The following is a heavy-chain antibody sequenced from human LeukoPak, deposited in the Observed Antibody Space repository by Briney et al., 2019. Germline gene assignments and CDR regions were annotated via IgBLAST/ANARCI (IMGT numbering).Heavy chain of an antibody. CDR2: IIPIFGTA. J-gene: IGHJ6*03. D-gene: IGHD6-6*01. CDR3: ASVLISDSRVYQYYNYMDV. V-gene: IGHV1-69*05. CDR1: GGTFSSYA. Sequence: SVKVSCKASGGTFSSYAISEVRQAPGQGLEWMGGIIPIFGTANYAQRFQGRVTITTDESTSTAYMELSSLRSEDTAVYYCASVLISDSRVYQYYNYMDVSGNGTTGTVSS.